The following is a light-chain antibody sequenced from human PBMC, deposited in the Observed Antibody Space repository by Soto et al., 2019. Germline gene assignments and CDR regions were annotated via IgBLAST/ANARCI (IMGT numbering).Light chain of an antibody. Sequence: QSALTQPASVSGSPGQSITISCTGTSSDVSAYNYVSWYQQNSGKAPKLIIYEVSNRPSGVSNRFSGSKSGNTASLTISGLQAEDEADYYCRSYTRSGTYVCAPGTKVTVL. J-gene: IGLJ1*01. V-gene: IGLV2-14*01. CDR3: RSYTRSGTYV. CDR1: SSDVSAYNY. CDR2: EVS.